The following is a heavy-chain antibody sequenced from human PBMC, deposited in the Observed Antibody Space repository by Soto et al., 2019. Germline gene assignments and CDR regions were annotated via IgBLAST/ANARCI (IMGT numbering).Heavy chain of an antibody. D-gene: IGHD6-19*01. J-gene: IGHJ4*02. CDR2: IYPGDSDT. CDR1: GYTFISYW. CDR3: ARILAEAGTGFDF. V-gene: IGHV5-51*01. Sequence: PGESLKISCKATGYTFISYWIAWVRQKPGKGLEWMGIIYPGDSDTRYSPSFKGQITIAADKSITTAYLQGSSLKASDTALYYCARILAEAGTGFDFWGQGTLVTV.